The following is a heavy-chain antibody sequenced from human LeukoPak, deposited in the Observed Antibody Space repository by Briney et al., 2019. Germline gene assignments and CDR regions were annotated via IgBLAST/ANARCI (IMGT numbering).Heavy chain of an antibody. D-gene: IGHD2-15*01. J-gene: IGHJ4*02. CDR1: GFIFSNYA. CDR2: ISGSGGST. Sequence: GGSLRLSCAASGFIFSNYAMSWVRQAPGKGLEWVSAISGSGGSTYYADPVKGRFTISRDDSKNTLYLQMNSLRAEDTAVYYCAKDAVYCSGSSCYSGVDYWGQGTLVTVSS. CDR3: AKDAVYCSGSSCYSGVDY. V-gene: IGHV3-23*01.